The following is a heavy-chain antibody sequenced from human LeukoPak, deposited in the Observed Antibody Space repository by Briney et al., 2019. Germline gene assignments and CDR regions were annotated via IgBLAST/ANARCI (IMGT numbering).Heavy chain of an antibody. V-gene: IGHV4-34*01. Sequence: SETLSLTCAVYGGSFSGYYWSWNRQPPGKGLEWIGEINHSGSTNYNPSLKSRVAISVDTYKNQFSLKLSSVTAADTAVYYCARRVYGSGSPFDYWGQGTLVTVSS. J-gene: IGHJ4*02. CDR3: ARRVYGSGSPFDY. CDR1: GGSFSGYY. CDR2: INHSGST. D-gene: IGHD3-10*01.